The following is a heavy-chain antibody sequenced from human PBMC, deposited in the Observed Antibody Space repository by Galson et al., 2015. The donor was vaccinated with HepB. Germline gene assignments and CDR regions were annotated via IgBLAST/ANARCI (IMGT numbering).Heavy chain of an antibody. J-gene: IGHJ5*02. CDR3: ARGSSWFDP. CDR1: GGTFSSYA. V-gene: IGHV1-69*01. Sequence: SCKASGGTFSSYAIGLVREAPGQGLEWMGGIIPIFGTANYAQKFQGRVTITAHEYTSTAYMELSSLRSEDTAVYYCARGSSWFDPWGQGTLVTVSS. D-gene: IGHD6-6*01. CDR2: IIPIFGTA.